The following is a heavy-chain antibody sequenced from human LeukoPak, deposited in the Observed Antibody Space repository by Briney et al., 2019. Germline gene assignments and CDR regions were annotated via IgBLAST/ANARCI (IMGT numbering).Heavy chain of an antibody. D-gene: IGHD6-19*01. Sequence: PSETLSLTCTVSGGSISSSSYYWGWIRQPPGKGLEWIGSIYYTGNTYFNPSVKSRVTISVDTSKNQFSLRLSSVTAADTAVYYCARLRVAGILVDYWGQGALVTVSS. J-gene: IGHJ4*02. CDR2: IYYTGNT. CDR3: ARLRVAGILVDY. CDR1: GGSISSSSYY. V-gene: IGHV4-39*01.